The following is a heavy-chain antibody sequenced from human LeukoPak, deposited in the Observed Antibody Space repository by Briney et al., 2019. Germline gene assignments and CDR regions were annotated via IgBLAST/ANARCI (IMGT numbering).Heavy chain of an antibody. CDR2: IYYSGST. Sequence: SETLSLTCTVSGGSISSSSYYWGWIRQPPGKGLEWIGSIYYSGSTYYNPSLKSRVTISVDKSKNQFSLKLSSVTAADTAVYYCARTPASTAMVGSFDYWGQGTLVTVSS. CDR1: GGSISSSSYY. V-gene: IGHV4-39*07. D-gene: IGHD5-18*01. CDR3: ARTPASTAMVGSFDY. J-gene: IGHJ4*02.